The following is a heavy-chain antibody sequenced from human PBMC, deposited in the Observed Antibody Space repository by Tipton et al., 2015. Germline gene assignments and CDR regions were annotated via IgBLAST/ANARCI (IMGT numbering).Heavy chain of an antibody. D-gene: IGHD3-9*01. V-gene: IGHV4-31*01. Sequence: LRLSCTVSGGSISSGGYYWSWIRQHPGKGLEWIGYIYYSGSTYYNPSLKSLVTISADTSKNQFSLKLSSVTAADTAVYYCACHDYDLLTRDYQTVDYWGQGTRVTVSS. CDR2: IYYSGST. CDR3: ACHDYDLLTRDYQTVDY. CDR1: GGSISSGGYY. J-gene: IGHJ4*02.